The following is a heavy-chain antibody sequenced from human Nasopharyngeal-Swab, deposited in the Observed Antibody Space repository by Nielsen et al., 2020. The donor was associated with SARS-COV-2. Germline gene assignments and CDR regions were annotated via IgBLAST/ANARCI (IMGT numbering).Heavy chain of an antibody. V-gene: IGHV3-7*01. CDR1: GFTFSSYW. CDR3: ARDSDIPYSGYGMDV. CDR2: IKQDGSEK. J-gene: IGHJ6*02. D-gene: IGHD6-13*01. Sequence: GESLKISCAASGFTFSSYWMSWVRQAPGKGLEWVANIKQDGSEKYYVDSVKGRFTISRDNAKNLLYLQMNSLRAEDTAVYYCARDSDIPYSGYGMDVWGQGTTVTVSS.